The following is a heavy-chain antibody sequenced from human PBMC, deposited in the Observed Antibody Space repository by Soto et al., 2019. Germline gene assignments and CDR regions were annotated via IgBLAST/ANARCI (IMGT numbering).Heavy chain of an antibody. CDR1: GYTFTSYG. CDR2: ISAYNGNT. V-gene: IGHV1-18*04. D-gene: IGHD6-13*01. Sequence: ASVKVSCTASGYTFTSYGISWVRQAPGQGLEWMGWISAYNGNTNYAQKLQGRVTMTTDTSTSTAYMELRSLRSDDTAVYYCARDMDSSSWRYYYYYGMDVWGQGTTVTVSS. CDR3: ARDMDSSSWRYYYYYGMDV. J-gene: IGHJ6*02.